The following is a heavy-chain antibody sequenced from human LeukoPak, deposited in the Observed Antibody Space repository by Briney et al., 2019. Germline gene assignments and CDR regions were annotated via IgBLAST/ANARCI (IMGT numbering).Heavy chain of an antibody. J-gene: IGHJ6*04. CDR2: INPNSGGT. Sequence: ASVKVSCKASGYTFTGHYMHWVRQAPGQGLEWMGWINPNSGGTNYAQKFQGWVTMTRETSISTAYMELSRLTSDDTAVYYCARDVDGMDVWGKGTTVTVSS. CDR1: GYTFTGHY. CDR3: ARDVDGMDV. V-gene: IGHV1-2*04.